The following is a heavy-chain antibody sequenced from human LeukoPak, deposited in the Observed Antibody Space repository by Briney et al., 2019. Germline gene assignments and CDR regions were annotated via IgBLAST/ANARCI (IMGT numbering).Heavy chain of an antibody. CDR2: ISSGGSTI. CDR1: GFIFSSYS. CDR3: ARDETGVGSGGIDF. V-gene: IGHV3-48*02. Sequence: GGSLRLSCAPSGFIFSSYSMNWVRQAPGKGLVWVAYISSGGSTIYYADSVRGRFTISRDSARNALCLQMDSLRDEDTAVYYCARDETGVGSGGIDFWGQGTLVTVSS. D-gene: IGHD2-8*02. J-gene: IGHJ4*02.